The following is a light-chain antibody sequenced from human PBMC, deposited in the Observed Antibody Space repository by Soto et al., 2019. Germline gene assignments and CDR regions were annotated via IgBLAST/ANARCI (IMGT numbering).Light chain of an antibody. J-gene: IGLJ1*01. V-gene: IGLV2-11*01. CDR2: DVT. CDR3: CSYAGSYIYV. CDR1: SSDVGGYNY. Sequence: QSALTQPRSVSGSPGQSVTISCTRTSSDVGGYNYVSWYQQHPDKAPKVMIYDVTKRPSGVPDRFSGSKSGNTASLTISGLQAEDEADYYCCSYAGSYIYVFGTGTKLTVL.